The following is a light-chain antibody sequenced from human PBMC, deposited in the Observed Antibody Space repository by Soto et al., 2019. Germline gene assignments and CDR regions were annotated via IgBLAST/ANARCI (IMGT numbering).Light chain of an antibody. Sequence: EIVLTQSQGTLYLSPGESATLSCRASQSVSSNSLAWHQQKPGQAPRLIRYDASSRAASIPDRFSGSGFGRVFTLTISSLERQEFAVYYCQQDGRWEITFGPGTKVYI. V-gene: IGKV3-20*01. J-gene: IGKJ3*01. CDR2: DAS. CDR1: QSVSSNS. CDR3: QQDGRWEIT.